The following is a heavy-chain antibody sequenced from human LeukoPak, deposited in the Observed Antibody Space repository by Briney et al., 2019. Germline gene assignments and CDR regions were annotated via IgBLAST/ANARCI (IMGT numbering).Heavy chain of an antibody. V-gene: IGHV3-11*03. CDR3: AAGAAAGTGDY. J-gene: IGHJ4*02. D-gene: IGHD6-13*01. CDR2: ISTSSRYI. Sequence: GGSLRLSCAVSGFTFSDYYMTWIRQAPGKGLEWVSYISTSSRYINYADSVKGRFTISRDNAKNSLYLQMNSLRAEDTTVYYCAAGAAAGTGDYWGQGTLVTVSS. CDR1: GFTFSDYY.